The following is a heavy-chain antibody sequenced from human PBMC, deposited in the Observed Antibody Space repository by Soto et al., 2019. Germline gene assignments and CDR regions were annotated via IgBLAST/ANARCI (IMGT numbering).Heavy chain of an antibody. J-gene: IGHJ6*02. CDR1: GGSISSYY. V-gene: IGHV4-59*01. D-gene: IGHD6-13*01. Sequence: SETLSLTCTVSGGSISSYYWSWIRQPPGKGLEWIGYIYYSGSTNYNPSLKSRVTISVDTSKNQFSLKLSSVTAADTAVYYCARRGIAASMDVWGQGTTVTVSS. CDR2: IYYSGST. CDR3: ARRGIAASMDV.